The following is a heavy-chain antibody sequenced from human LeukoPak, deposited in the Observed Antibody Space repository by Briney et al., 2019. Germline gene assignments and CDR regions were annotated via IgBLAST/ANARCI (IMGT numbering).Heavy chain of an antibody. CDR3: AKDSAKKYDDY. Sequence: GGSLRLSCAASGFTFDDYAMSWVRQTPGKGLEWVSGTNWDGGRTGYADSVKGRFTISRENSKNTLYLQMNSLRAEDTAVYYCAKDSAKKYDDYWGQGTLVTVSS. J-gene: IGHJ4*02. D-gene: IGHD2/OR15-2a*01. V-gene: IGHV3-20*04. CDR2: TNWDGGRT. CDR1: GFTFDDYA.